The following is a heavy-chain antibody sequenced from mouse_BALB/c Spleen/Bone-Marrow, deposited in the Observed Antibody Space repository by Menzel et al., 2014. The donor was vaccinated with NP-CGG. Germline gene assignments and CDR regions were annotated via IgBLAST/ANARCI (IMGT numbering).Heavy chain of an antibody. J-gene: IGHJ3*01. CDR1: GFSLTSYG. V-gene: IGHV2-9*02. CDR3: ASPIYYDYPLFAY. Sequence: VKLMESGPGLVAPSQSLSITCTVSGFSLTSYGVHWVPQSPGKGLEWLGVIWAGGSTNYNSALMSRLSISKDNSKSQVFLKMNSLQTDDTAMYYCASPIYYDYPLFAYWAKGLWSLSLQ. D-gene: IGHD2-4*01. CDR2: IWAGGST.